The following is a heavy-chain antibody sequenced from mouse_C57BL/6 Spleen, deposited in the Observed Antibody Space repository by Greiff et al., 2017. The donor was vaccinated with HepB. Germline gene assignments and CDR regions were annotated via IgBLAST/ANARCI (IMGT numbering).Heavy chain of an antibody. Sequence: EVKLVESGGGLVQPKGSLKLSCAASGFSFNTYAMNWVRQAPGKGLEWVARIRSKSNNYATYYADSVKDRFTISRDDSESMLYLQMNNLKTEDTAMYYCVRQELGLDYWGQGTTLTVSS. D-gene: IGHD4-1*01. J-gene: IGHJ2*01. CDR3: VRQELGLDY. CDR1: GFSFNTYA. V-gene: IGHV10-1*01. CDR2: IRSKSNNYAT.